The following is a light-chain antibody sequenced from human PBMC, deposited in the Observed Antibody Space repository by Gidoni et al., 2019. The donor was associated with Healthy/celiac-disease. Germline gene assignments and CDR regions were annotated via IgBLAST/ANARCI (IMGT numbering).Light chain of an antibody. CDR2: AAS. CDR3: QQSYSTPPFT. J-gene: IGKJ3*01. CDR1: QSISSY. V-gene: IGKV1-39*01. Sequence: DIQMTQSPASRSASVGDRATITCRASQSISSYLNWDQQRPGRAPKLLIYAASSLQSGVPLRFSVSGSVTDFTLTIRSPQPEDFATYYCQQSYSTPPFTFGPGTKVEIK.